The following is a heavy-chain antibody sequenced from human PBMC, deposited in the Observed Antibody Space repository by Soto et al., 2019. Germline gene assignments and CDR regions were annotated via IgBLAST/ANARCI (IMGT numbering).Heavy chain of an antibody. V-gene: IGHV3-23*01. CDR3: AKLTNYDILTGYYPTPDFDY. J-gene: IGHJ4*02. D-gene: IGHD3-9*01. CDR1: GFTFSSYA. Sequence: GSLRLSCAASGFTFSSYAMSWVRQAPGKGLEWVSAISGSGGSTYYADSVKGRFTISRDNSKNTLYLQMNSLRAEDTAVYYCAKLTNYDILTGYYPTPDFDYWGQGTLVTVSS. CDR2: ISGSGGST.